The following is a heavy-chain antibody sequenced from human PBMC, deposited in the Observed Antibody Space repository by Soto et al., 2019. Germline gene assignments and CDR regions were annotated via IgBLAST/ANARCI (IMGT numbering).Heavy chain of an antibody. CDR3: VRVRGYPVFFDV. V-gene: IGHV3-23*01. Sequence: GGSLRLSCAASGFTFSNYAMSWVRQAPGKGLEWVSSVSGSGVSTYYADSVEGRFTISRDNAKNTLYLQMHSLRAEDTALYFCVRVRGYPVFFDVGGRGTMVSVS. D-gene: IGHD3-10*01. J-gene: IGHJ3*01. CDR1: GFTFSNYA. CDR2: VSGSGVST.